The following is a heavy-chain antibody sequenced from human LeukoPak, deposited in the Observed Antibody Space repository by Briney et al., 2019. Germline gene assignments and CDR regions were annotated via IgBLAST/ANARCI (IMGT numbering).Heavy chain of an antibody. D-gene: IGHD3-22*01. CDR2: IYSGGST. J-gene: IGHJ4*02. Sequence: PGGSLRLSCAASGFTVSSNYMSWVRQAPGKGLEWVSVIYSGGSTYYADSVKGRFTISRDNSKNTLYLQMNSLRAEDTAVYYCARFRVKGYYDSSAWGSYYFDYWGQGTLVTVSS. CDR3: ARFRVKGYYDSSAWGSYYFDY. CDR1: GFTVSSNY. V-gene: IGHV3-66*01.